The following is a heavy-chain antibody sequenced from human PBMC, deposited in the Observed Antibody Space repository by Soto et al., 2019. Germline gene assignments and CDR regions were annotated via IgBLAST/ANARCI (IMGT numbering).Heavy chain of an antibody. CDR1: GFTFSSYG. J-gene: IGHJ4*02. D-gene: IGHD6-19*01. CDR3: AKEQQWPHYFDY. Sequence: GGSLRLSCAASGFTFSSYGMHWVRQAPGKGLEWVAVISYDGSNKYYADSVKGRFTISRDNSKNALYLQMNSLRAEDTAVYYCAKEQQWPHYFDYWGQGTLVTVSS. CDR2: ISYDGSNK. V-gene: IGHV3-30*18.